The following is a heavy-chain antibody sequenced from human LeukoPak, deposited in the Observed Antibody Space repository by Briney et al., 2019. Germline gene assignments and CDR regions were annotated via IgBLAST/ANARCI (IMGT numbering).Heavy chain of an antibody. J-gene: IGHJ6*03. D-gene: IGHD3-10*01. Sequence: PAASVKVSCKVSGYTLTELSMHWVRQAPGKGLEWMGGFDPEDGETIYAQKFQGRVTMTEDTSTDTAYMEMSSLRSEDTAVYYCATYSFGGAYYYYMDVWGKGTTVTVSS. V-gene: IGHV1-24*01. CDR1: GYTLTELS. CDR2: FDPEDGET. CDR3: ATYSFGGAYYYYMDV.